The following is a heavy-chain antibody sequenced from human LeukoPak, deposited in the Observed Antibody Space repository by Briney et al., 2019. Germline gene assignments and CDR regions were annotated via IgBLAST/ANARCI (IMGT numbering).Heavy chain of an antibody. Sequence: ASVKVSCKVSGYTLTELSMHWVRQAPGKGLEWMGGFDPEDGETIYAQKFQGRVTMTEDTSTDTAYMELSSLRSEDTAVYYCATPSLAAAEDNAFWAFDIWGQGTMVTVSS. J-gene: IGHJ3*02. CDR1: GYTLTELS. CDR3: ATPSLAAAEDNAFWAFDI. CDR2: FDPEDGET. V-gene: IGHV1-24*01. D-gene: IGHD6-13*01.